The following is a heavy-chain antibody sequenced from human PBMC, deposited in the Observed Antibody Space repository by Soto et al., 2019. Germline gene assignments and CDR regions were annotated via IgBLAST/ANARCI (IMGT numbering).Heavy chain of an antibody. V-gene: IGHV3-21*06. CDR1: GFTFSRYG. CDR3: ARDPSEGRVGNWFES. Sequence: GGSLRLSCAASGFTFSRYGMNWLRQAPGKGLEWVASISSSTSYVYYADSVKGRFSTSRDNAKNNLYLEMYALRTEDTAVYYCARDPSEGRVGNWFESWGQGTLVTVSS. J-gene: IGHJ5*01. CDR2: ISSSTSYV. D-gene: IGHD2-2*01.